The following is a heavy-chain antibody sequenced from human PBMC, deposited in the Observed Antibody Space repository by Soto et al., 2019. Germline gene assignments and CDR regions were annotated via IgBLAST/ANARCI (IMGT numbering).Heavy chain of an antibody. V-gene: IGHV3-15*01. CDR2: IKSKTDGGTT. J-gene: IGHJ4*02. Sequence: GGSLRLSCAASGFTFSNAWMSWVRQAPGKGLEWVGRIKSKTDGGTTDYAAPVKGRFTISRDDSKNTLYLQMNSLKTEDTAVYYCTTGLSSSWYGDYWGQGTLVTVSS. D-gene: IGHD6-13*01. CDR1: GFTFSNAW. CDR3: TTGLSSSWYGDY.